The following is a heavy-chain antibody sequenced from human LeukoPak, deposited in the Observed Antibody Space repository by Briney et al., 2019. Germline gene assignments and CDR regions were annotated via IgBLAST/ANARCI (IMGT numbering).Heavy chain of an antibody. J-gene: IGHJ4*02. CDR3: ALHSSSWTIDS. Sequence: GGSLRLSCAVSGFTFSDYYVSWIRQAPGRGLEWVSYISSSSTYTKYADSVKGRVTISRDNAKNSLYLQMNSLRAEDTAVYYCALHSSSWTIDSWGQGTLVTVSS. CDR1: GFTFSDYY. V-gene: IGHV3-11*06. D-gene: IGHD6-13*01. CDR2: ISSSSTYT.